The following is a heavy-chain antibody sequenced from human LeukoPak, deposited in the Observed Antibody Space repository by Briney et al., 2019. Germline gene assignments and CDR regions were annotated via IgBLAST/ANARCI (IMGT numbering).Heavy chain of an antibody. D-gene: IGHD5-18*01. V-gene: IGHV1-2*02. Sequence: ASVKVSCKASGYTFTGYYMHWVRQAPGQGLEWMGWINPNSGGTNYAQKFQGRVTMTRDTSISTAYMELSRLRSDDTAVYYCATGLKDTAMVLDYWGQGTLVTVSS. CDR2: INPNSGGT. CDR3: ATGLKDTAMVLDY. J-gene: IGHJ4*02. CDR1: GYTFTGYY.